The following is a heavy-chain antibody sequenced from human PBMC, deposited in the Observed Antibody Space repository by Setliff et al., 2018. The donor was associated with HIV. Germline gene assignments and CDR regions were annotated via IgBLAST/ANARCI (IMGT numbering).Heavy chain of an antibody. D-gene: IGHD4-17*01. J-gene: IGHJ2*01. Sequence: SETLSLTCSVFGGSISSGDYYWSWLRQHPGKGLEWIGYIYHSGTTYYNPSLASRVIISADMSRKRFSLQLNSVTAADTGVYFCARAPQDRTTWYFDLWGRGTLVTVSS. CDR3: ARAPQDRTTWYFDL. CDR2: IYHSGTT. V-gene: IGHV4-31*03. CDR1: GGSISSGDYY.